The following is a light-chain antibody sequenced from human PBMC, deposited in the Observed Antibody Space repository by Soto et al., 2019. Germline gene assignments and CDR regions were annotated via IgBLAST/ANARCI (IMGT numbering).Light chain of an antibody. Sequence: DIQMTQSPSTLSASVGDRVTITCRASQSISSWLAWYQQRPGKAPKLLIHKASNLESGVPSRFSGSGSGTEFTLTISSLQSADFAVYYCQQYTYWPPTWTFGQGTKVDIK. CDR2: KAS. V-gene: IGKV1-5*03. CDR1: QSISSW. CDR3: QQYTYWPPTWT. J-gene: IGKJ1*01.